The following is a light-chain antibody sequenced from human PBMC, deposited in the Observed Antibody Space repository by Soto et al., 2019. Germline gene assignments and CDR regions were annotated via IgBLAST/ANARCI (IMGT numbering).Light chain of an antibody. J-gene: IGLJ1*01. CDR1: SSNIGSNA. Sequence: QSVLTQPPSASATPGQRGTISCSGMSSNIGSNAVNWYQQFPGTAPKLLIYNNNQRPSGVPDRFSGSKSGTSASLAISGLQPGDEADYYCAAWDDSLREVFGTGTKVTVL. CDR3: AAWDDSLREV. V-gene: IGLV1-44*01. CDR2: NNN.